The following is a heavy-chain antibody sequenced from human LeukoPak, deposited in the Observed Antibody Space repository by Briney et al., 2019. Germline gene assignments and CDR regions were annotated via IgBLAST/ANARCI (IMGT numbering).Heavy chain of an antibody. CDR2: FYYSGST. Sequence: PSETLSLTCTVTGGSFSTYYWSWIRQTPGKGLEGIGHFYYSGSTTYNPSLKSRVTISVDTSRDQFSLKLTSVSAADTAVYYCARGQGGNYYLNYFDYWGQGALVTVSS. J-gene: IGHJ4*02. CDR3: ARGQGGNYYLNYFDY. CDR1: GGSFSTYY. D-gene: IGHD1-26*01. V-gene: IGHV4-59*01.